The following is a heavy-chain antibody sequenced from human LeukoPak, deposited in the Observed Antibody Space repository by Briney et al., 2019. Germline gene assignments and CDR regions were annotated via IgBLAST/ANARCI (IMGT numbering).Heavy chain of an antibody. D-gene: IGHD3-22*01. J-gene: IGHJ5*02. CDR3: ARPYYYDSRIDP. CDR2: MYYSGST. Sequence: SQTLSLTCTVSGGSISSGDYYWSWIRQPPGKGLEWIVYMYYSGSTYYNPSLKSRVTMSADTSKNQLSLKLSSVTAADTAVYYCARPYYYDSRIDPWGQRILVTLSS. CDR1: GGSISSGDYY. V-gene: IGHV4-30-4*01.